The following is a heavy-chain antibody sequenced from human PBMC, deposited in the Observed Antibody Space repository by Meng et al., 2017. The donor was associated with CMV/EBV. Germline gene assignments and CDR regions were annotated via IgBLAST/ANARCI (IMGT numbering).Heavy chain of an antibody. Sequence: PVVESVGGVGQLGGSLRLACTDSGFSVSSNYISWVRQAPGKGLEWISIIYGSGNTYYGDPVKGRFTISRYNFRITLYLQMNSLRSEDMAVYYCAREIPHAWASWGQGTLVTVSS. CDR2: IYGSGNT. D-gene: IGHD2-21*01. J-gene: IGHJ5*02. V-gene: IGHV3-66*01. CDR3: AREIPHAWAS. CDR1: GFSVSSNY.